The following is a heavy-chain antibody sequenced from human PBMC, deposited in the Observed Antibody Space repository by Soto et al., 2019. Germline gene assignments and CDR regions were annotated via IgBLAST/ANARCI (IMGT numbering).Heavy chain of an antibody. J-gene: IGHJ4*02. CDR2: MWYDGSNK. CDR1: GFTFSSYG. CDR3: ARDFDY. Sequence: QVQLVESGGGVAQPGRSLRLSCAASGFTFSSYGMHWVRQAPGKGLEWVAVMWYDGSNKYYADSVKGRFTISRDNSKNTLYLQMNSLRAEDTAVYYCARDFDYWGQGTLVTVSS. V-gene: IGHV3-33*01.